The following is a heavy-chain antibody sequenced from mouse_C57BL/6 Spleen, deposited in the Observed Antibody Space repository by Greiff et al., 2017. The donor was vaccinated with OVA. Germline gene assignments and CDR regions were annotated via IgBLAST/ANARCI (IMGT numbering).Heavy chain of an antibody. CDR3: ARERDYGNLYYAMDY. CDR2: ISYDGSN. Sequence: EVKLQESGPGLVKPSQSLSLTCSVTGYSITSGYYWNWIRQFPGNKLEWMGYISYDGSNNYNPSLKNRISITRDTSKNQFFLKLNSVTTEDTATYYCARERDYGNLYYAMDYWGQGTSVTVSS. V-gene: IGHV3-6*01. J-gene: IGHJ4*01. CDR1: GYSITSGYY. D-gene: IGHD2-1*01.